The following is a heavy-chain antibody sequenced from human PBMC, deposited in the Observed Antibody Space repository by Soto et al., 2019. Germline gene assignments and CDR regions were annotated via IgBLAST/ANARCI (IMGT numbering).Heavy chain of an antibody. J-gene: IGHJ6*02. CDR3: AREYSSPNSTGYYYGMDV. V-gene: IGHV1-46*01. Sequence: QVQLVQSGAEVKKPGASVKVSCKASGYTFTSYYMHWVRQAPGQGLEWMGIINPSGGSTSYAQKFQGRVTITADESTSTAYMELSSLRSEDTAVYYCAREYSSPNSTGYYYGMDVWGQGTTVTVSS. D-gene: IGHD6-13*01. CDR1: GYTFTSYY. CDR2: INPSGGST.